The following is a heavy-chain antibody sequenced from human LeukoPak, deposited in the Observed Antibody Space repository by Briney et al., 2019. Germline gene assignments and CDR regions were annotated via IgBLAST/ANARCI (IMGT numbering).Heavy chain of an antibody. D-gene: IGHD3-16*01. CDR2: IWYDGSDK. J-gene: IGHJ3*01. Sequence: GGSLRLSCAASGFTFSSYGMHWVRQAPGKGLEWVAVIWYDGSDKYYPDSAKGRFTISRDNSKNTLYLQMNSLRAEDTAVYYCGRGDGAGGQGTMVTVSS. V-gene: IGHV3-33*01. CDR3: GRGDGA. CDR1: GFTFSSYG.